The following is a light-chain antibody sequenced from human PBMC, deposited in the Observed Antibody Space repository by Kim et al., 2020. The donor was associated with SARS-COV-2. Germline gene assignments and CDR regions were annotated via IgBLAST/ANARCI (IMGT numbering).Light chain of an antibody. CDR1: ISERES. CDR2: YDD. J-gene: IGLJ2*01. CDR3: QVWDFGGSQMI. V-gene: IGLV3-21*01. Sequence: QGTTARIPGGGNISERESVHWYQQKAGQVPVLIMYYDDNRPSGIPERFSGSTSGNMATLTISKVEAGDEADYHGQVWDFGGSQMIFGGGTKVTVL.